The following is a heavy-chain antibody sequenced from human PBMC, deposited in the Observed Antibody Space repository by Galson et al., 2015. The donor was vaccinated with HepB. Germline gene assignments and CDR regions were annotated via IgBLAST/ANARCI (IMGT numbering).Heavy chain of an antibody. J-gene: IGHJ4*02. D-gene: IGHD4-17*01. CDR2: ISYDGSNK. CDR3: VKDGATDYGEQHHFDY. Sequence: SLRLSCAASGFTFSSYAMHWVRQAPGKGLEWVAVISYDGSNKYYADSVKGRFTISRDNSKNTLYLQMNSLRAEDTAVYYCVKDGATDYGEQHHFDYWGQGTLVTVSS. V-gene: IGHV3-30*04. CDR1: GFTFSSYA.